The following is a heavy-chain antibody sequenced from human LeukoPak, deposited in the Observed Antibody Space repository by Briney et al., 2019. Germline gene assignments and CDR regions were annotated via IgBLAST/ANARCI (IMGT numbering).Heavy chain of an antibody. CDR1: GFTFRSFW. D-gene: IGHD6-13*01. Sequence: GGSLRLSCAASGFTFRSFWMSWVRQAPGKGLEWVANIKQDGREKFYMDSAKGRFTISRDNAKNSLYLQMNSLRAEDTAAYYCARHSSSWDFDQWGQGTLVIVSS. J-gene: IGHJ4*02. CDR2: IKQDGREK. V-gene: IGHV3-7*04. CDR3: ARHSSSWDFDQ.